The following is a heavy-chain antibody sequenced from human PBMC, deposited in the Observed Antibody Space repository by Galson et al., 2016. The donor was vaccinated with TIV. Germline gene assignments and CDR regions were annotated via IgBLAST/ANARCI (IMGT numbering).Heavy chain of an antibody. D-gene: IGHD2-2*03. CDR1: GYTFTHYY. Sequence: SVKVSCKASGYTFTHYYMHWVRQAPGQGPEWMGRINPDSGGTDYAQKFQGRVTMTRDTSISTAYMELSRLRSDDTAVYYCTRERGRGYCSSTSCYGYYGMDVGGQGTTVTVSS. CDR2: INPDSGGT. J-gene: IGHJ6*02. CDR3: TRERGRGYCSSTSCYGYYGMDV. V-gene: IGHV1-2*06.